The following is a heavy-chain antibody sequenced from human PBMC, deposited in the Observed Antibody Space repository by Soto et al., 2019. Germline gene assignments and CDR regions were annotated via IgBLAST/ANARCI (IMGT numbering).Heavy chain of an antibody. CDR1: GFTFSTYW. Sequence: EVQLRGSGGGLVQPGGSLRLSCVGSGFTFSTYWMNWVRKAPGKGLEWVGNINPDGSVGTYVDSVRGRCTTSRDNAKNSLYLQMNSLRADDTAVYFCAGWGGQDYNYWRHGIMVHVSP. CDR3: AGWGGQDYNY. CDR2: INPDGSVG. D-gene: IGHD4-4*01. J-gene: IGHJ4*01. V-gene: IGHV3-7*03.